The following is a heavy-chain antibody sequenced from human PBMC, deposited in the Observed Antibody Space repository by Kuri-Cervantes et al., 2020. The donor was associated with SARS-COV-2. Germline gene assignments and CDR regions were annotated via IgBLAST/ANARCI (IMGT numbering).Heavy chain of an antibody. CDR1: GFSFSDYY. J-gene: IGHJ6*02. CDR2: ISPSMAHT. CDR3: ARGLGAVSTVDFYFGLDV. D-gene: IGHD3-16*01. V-gene: IGHV3-11*06. Sequence: GGSLRLSCKGSGFSFSDYYLSWVRQAPGKGLEWLSNISPSMAHTYYADSVRGRLTISRDNAKNSLYLQMTGLRVDDTAVYYCARGLGAVSTVDFYFGLDVWGQGTTVTVSS.